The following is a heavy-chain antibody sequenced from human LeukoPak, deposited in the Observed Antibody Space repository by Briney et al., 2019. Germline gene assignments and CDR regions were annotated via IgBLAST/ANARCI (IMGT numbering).Heavy chain of an antibody. Sequence: GGSLRLSCAASGFSFSSYVMHWVRQAPGKGLEWVGRTRNKANSYTTEYAASVKGRFTISRDDSKNSLYLQMNSLKTEDTAVYYCVVVVTAIGAFDIWGQGTMVTVSS. V-gene: IGHV3-72*01. CDR1: GFSFSSYV. D-gene: IGHD2-21*02. CDR3: VVVVTAIGAFDI. J-gene: IGHJ3*02. CDR2: TRNKANSYTT.